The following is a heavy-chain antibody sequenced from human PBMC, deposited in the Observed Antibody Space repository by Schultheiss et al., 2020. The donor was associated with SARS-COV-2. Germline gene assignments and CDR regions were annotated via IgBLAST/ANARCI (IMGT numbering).Heavy chain of an antibody. J-gene: IGHJ4*02. CDR1: GFTVSSNY. CDR2: IYSCGNT. Sequence: GGSLRLSCAASGFTVSSNYMSWVRQAPGKGLEWVSVIYSCGNTYYADSVKGRFIISRDNSKNTLYLQMNSLRAEDTAVYYCARAWDIVVVPAAICDYWGQGTLVTVSS. D-gene: IGHD2-2*01. V-gene: IGHV3-66*03. CDR3: ARAWDIVVVPAAICDY.